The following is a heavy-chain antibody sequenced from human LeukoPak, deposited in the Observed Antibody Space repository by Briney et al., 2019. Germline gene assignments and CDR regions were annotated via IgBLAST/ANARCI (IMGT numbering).Heavy chain of an antibody. J-gene: IGHJ4*02. CDR2: IYTSGST. Sequence: PSETLSLTCTVSGGSISSYYWSWIRQPAGKGLEWIGRIYTSGSTNYNPSLKSRVTISVDTSKNQFSLKVSSVTAADTAVYYCARVSIVGATYDYWGQGTLVTVSS. D-gene: IGHD1-26*01. CDR1: GGSISSYY. V-gene: IGHV4-4*07. CDR3: ARVSIVGATYDY.